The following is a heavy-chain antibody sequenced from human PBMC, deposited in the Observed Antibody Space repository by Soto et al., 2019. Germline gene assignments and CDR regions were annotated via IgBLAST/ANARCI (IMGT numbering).Heavy chain of an antibody. CDR2: IIPIFGTA. CDR1: GGTFSSYA. V-gene: IGHV1-69*01. CDR3: ARGSAIAAAGRRYYYYYGMDV. J-gene: IGHJ6*02. D-gene: IGHD6-13*01. Sequence: QVQLVQSGAEVKKPGSSVKVSCKASGGTFSSYAISWVRQAPGQGLEWMGGIIPIFGTANYAQKFQGRVTITADESTSTAYMELSSLRSGDTAVYYCARGSAIAAAGRRYYYYYGMDVWGQGTTVTVSS.